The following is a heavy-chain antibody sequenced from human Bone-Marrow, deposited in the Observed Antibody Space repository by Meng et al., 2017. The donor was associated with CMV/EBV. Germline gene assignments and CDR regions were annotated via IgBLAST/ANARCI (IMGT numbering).Heavy chain of an antibody. CDR1: GFTFSSYD. Sequence: GGSLRLSCAASGFTFSSYDMSWVRQAPGKGLEWVSAISGSGGSTYYADSVKGRFTISRDNSKNTLYLLMNSLRAEDTAVYYCAKFYCSSTSRWRAFDIWGQGTMVTVSS. CDR2: ISGSGGST. V-gene: IGHV3-23*01. D-gene: IGHD2-2*01. J-gene: IGHJ3*02. CDR3: AKFYCSSTSRWRAFDI.